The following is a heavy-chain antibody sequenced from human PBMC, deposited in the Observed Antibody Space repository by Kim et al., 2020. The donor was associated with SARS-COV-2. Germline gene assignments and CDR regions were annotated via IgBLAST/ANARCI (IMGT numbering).Heavy chain of an antibody. V-gene: IGHV3-53*01. D-gene: IGHD5-18*01. CDR3: ARGHSYGPYYFDY. J-gene: IGHJ4*02. Sequence: YADSVKGRFTISRDNSKNTLYLQMNSLRAEDTTVYYCARGHSYGPYYFDYWGQGTLVTVSS.